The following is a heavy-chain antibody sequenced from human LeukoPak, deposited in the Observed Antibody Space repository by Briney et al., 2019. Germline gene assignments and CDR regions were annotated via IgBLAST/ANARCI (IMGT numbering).Heavy chain of an antibody. V-gene: IGHV1-18*01. D-gene: IGHD3-9*01. CDR1: GYIFTNYD. Sequence: GASVKVSCKASGYIFTNYDITWVRQAPGQGLEWMGWISAYNGNANYAQKLQGRVTMTTDTSTSTAYMELRSLRSDDTAVYYCARVAGYSREVDYWGQGTLVTVSS. CDR2: ISAYNGNA. CDR3: ARVAGYSREVDY. J-gene: IGHJ4*02.